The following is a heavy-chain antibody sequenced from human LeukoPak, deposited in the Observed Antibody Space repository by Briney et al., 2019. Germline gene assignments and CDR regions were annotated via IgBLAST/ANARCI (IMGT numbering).Heavy chain of an antibody. J-gene: IGHJ4*02. CDR1: GASISSSY. V-gene: IGHV4-59*01. Sequence: SETLSLTCTVSGASISSSYWTWIRQPPEKGLEWIGHISDTGSAYYNSSLKSRVTISVDTSKNQFSLRLTSVTAADTAVYYCARDVPVTSSWGQGTLVTVPS. CDR3: ARDVPVTSS. D-gene: IGHD6-19*01. CDR2: ISDTGSA.